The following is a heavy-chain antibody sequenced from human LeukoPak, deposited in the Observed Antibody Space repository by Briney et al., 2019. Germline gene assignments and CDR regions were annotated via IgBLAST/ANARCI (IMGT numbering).Heavy chain of an antibody. CDR1: GFTFSSYG. CDR2: IWYDGSNK. D-gene: IGHD6-6*01. V-gene: IGHV3-33*01. Sequence: PGGSLRLSCAASGFTFSSYGMLWVRQAPGKGLEWVAVIWYDGSNKYYADSVKGRFTISRDNSKNTLYLQMNSLRAEDTAVYYCARETSITARPARGIYYHGMDVWGQGTPVTVSS. CDR3: ARETSITARPARGIYYHGMDV. J-gene: IGHJ6*02.